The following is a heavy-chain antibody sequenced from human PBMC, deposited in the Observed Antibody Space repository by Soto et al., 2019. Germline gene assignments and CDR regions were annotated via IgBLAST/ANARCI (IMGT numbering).Heavy chain of an antibody. Sequence: PGGSLRLSCAASGFTFDDYTMHWVRQAPGKGLEWVSLISWDGGSTYYADSVKGRFTISRDNSKNSLYLQMNSLRTEDTALYYCAKDKNSGYDDGMDVWGQGTTVTVSS. CDR3: AKDKNSGYDDGMDV. J-gene: IGHJ6*02. CDR1: GFTFDDYT. V-gene: IGHV3-43*01. CDR2: ISWDGGST. D-gene: IGHD5-12*01.